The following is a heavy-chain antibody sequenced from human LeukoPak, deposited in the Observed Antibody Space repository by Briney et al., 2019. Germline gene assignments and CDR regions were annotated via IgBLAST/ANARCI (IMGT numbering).Heavy chain of an antibody. D-gene: IGHD6-19*01. J-gene: IGHJ4*02. Sequence: SETLSLTCTVSGASISSYYWSWIRQPPGKGLEWIGYVYNSGNTNYNPPLKSRVTMSVDTSNNQFSLKLSSVTAADTAVYYCARDYGGWYWGRGSGYLDFWGQGTLVTVSS. CDR3: ARDYGGWYWGRGSGYLDF. CDR2: VYNSGNT. V-gene: IGHV4-59*12. CDR1: GASISSYY.